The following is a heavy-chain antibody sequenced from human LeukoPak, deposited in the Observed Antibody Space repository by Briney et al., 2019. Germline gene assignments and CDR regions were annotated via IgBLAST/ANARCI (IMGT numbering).Heavy chain of an antibody. CDR1: GGSISSSSYY. Sequence: QTSETLSLTCTVSGGSISSSSYYWGWVRQPPGKGPEWIGTIYYSGTTYYNPSLKSRVTVSVDTSKNQFSLRLSSVTAADTAVYFCARYVVTRGYSFDYWGQGTLVTVSS. CDR3: ARYVVTRGYSFDY. CDR2: IYYSGTT. J-gene: IGHJ4*02. D-gene: IGHD4-23*01. V-gene: IGHV4-39*01.